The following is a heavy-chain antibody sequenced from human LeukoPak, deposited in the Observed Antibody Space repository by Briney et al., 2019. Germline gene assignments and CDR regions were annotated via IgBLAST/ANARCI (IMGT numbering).Heavy chain of an antibody. V-gene: IGHV4-4*07. Sequence: SETLSLTCTVSNGSISSYYWTWIRQPAGKGLEWIMRIFTSGSTNYNPSLKSRITMSIDTSKNEFSLNLNSVTAADTAVYYCARAPTKAAKYFDCWGQGTLVTVSS. D-gene: IGHD2-15*01. CDR1: NGSISSYY. CDR3: ARAPTKAAKYFDC. CDR2: IFTSGST. J-gene: IGHJ4*02.